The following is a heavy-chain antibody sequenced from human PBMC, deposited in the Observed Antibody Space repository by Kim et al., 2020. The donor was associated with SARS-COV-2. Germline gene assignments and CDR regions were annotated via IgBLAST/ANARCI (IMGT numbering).Heavy chain of an antibody. J-gene: IGHJ6*02. CDR3: ARVEQLVHHYYYYYGMDV. D-gene: IGHD6-6*01. CDR2: ISAYNGNT. Sequence: ASVKVSCKASGYTFTSYGISWVRQAPGQGLEWMGWISAYNGNTNYAQKLQGRVTMTTDTSTSTAYMELRSLRSDDTAVYYCARVEQLVHHYYYYYGMDVWGHVTTVPVSS. V-gene: IGHV1-18*01. CDR1: GYTFTSYG.